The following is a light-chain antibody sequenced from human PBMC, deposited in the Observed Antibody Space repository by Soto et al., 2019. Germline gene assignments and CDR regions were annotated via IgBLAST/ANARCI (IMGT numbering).Light chain of an antibody. CDR2: GAS. V-gene: IGKV3-20*01. Sequence: EIVLTQSPGTLSLSPVERATLSCRASQSVTFSYLAWYQQKPGQAPRLLIYGASSRATGIQERFSVSGSGTDFTLTISRLEPEDFAVYYCQQYGSSPPRTFGPGTKVEIK. CDR1: QSVTFSY. CDR3: QQYGSSPPRT. J-gene: IGKJ1*01.